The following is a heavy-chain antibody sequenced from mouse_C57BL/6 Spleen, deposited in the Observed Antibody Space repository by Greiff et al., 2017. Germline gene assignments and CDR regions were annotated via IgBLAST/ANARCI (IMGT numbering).Heavy chain of an antibody. J-gene: IGHJ3*01. V-gene: IGHV1-7*01. CDR2: INPSSGYT. CDR3: AGDDYAVEASIDY. Sequence: VQLQQSGAELAKPGASVTLSCKASGYTFTSYWMHWVKQRPGQGLEWIGYINPSSGYTKYNQKFKDKATLTADKSSSTAYMQLSILTQENSEVEDGAGDDYAVEASIDYWGQGTLVTVSA. D-gene: IGHD2-4*01. CDR1: GYTFTSYW.